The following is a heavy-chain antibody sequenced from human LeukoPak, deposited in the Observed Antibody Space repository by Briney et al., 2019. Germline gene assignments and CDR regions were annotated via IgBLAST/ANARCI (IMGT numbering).Heavy chain of an antibody. CDR3: ARDRSRDGYNSHMDV. CDR2: ISSSGSTI. D-gene: IGHD5-24*01. J-gene: IGHJ6*03. CDR1: GFTFSSYE. V-gene: IGHV3-48*03. Sequence: PGGSLRLSCAASGFTFSSYEMNWVRQAPGKGLEWVSYISSSGSTIYYADSVKGRFTISRDNAKNSLYLQMNSLRAEDTAVYYCARDRSRDGYNSHMDVWGKGTTVTVSS.